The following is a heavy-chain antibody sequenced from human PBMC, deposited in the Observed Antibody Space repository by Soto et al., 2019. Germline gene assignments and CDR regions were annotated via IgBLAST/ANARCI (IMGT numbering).Heavy chain of an antibody. Sequence: QVQLVESGGGVVQPGRSLRLSCAASGFTFSSYAMHWVRQAPGKGLEWVAVISYDGSNKYYADSVKGRFTISRDNSKNTLYLQMNSLRAEDRAVYYCARVPYRSWSVGMDVWGQGTTVTVSS. D-gene: IGHD6-6*01. V-gene: IGHV3-30-3*01. CDR3: ARVPYRSWSVGMDV. CDR2: ISYDGSNK. J-gene: IGHJ6*02. CDR1: GFTFSSYA.